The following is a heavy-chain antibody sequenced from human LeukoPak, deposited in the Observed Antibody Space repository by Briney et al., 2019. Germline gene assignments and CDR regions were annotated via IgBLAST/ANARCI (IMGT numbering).Heavy chain of an antibody. V-gene: IGHV1-18*01. CDR1: GYTFTSYG. CDR2: INTYNGYT. Sequence: ASVKVSCKASGYTFTSYGISWVRQAPGQGLEWMGWINTYNGYTNYAQKLQGRVTMTTDTPTSTAYMELRSLRSDDTAVYYCARVGGTTPRVRVDPWGQGTLVTVSS. CDR3: ARVGGTTPRVRVDP. D-gene: IGHD3-10*01. J-gene: IGHJ5*02.